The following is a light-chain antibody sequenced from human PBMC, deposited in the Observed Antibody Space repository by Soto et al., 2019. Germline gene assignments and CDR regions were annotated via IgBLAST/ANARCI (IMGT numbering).Light chain of an antibody. Sequence: IVMTQSPATLSVSPGERATLSCGASQTVSSNLAWYQQKPGQAPRLLIHGALTRATGIPARFSGSGSGTEFTLTISSLQSEDFAIYYCQQYNNWPITFGGGTKVEIK. V-gene: IGKV3-15*01. J-gene: IGKJ4*01. CDR3: QQYNNWPIT. CDR2: GAL. CDR1: QTVSSN.